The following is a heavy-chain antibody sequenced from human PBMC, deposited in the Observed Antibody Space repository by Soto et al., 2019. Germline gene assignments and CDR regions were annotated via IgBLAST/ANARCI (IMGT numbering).Heavy chain of an antibody. CDR1: GFTLRNYA. CDR2: ISANDVGT. CDR3: AKAKNDYNWDNRPPFDY. J-gene: IGHJ4*02. D-gene: IGHD1-20*01. V-gene: IGHV3-23*01. Sequence: GGSLRLSCEASGFTLRNYAMTWIRQAPGKGLEWVSLISANDVGTYYAESVKTRFTISTDQSRNTVYLQMDSLRADDTAIYYCAKAKNDYNWDNRPPFDYWGQGTWVTVSP.